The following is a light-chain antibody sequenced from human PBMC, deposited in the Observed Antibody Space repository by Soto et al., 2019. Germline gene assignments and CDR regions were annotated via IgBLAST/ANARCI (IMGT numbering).Light chain of an antibody. CDR2: ATS. CDR3: LQSYSAPRA. J-gene: IGKJ1*01. CDR1: QSISRY. V-gene: IGKV1-39*01. Sequence: IQMTQSPSSLSASVGDRVTITCRAGQSISRYLNWYQQKPGEAPHLLIYATSNLHSGVPSRFSGSGSGTDFTLTINSLQPEDFAAYYCLQSYSAPRAFGQGTKVEIQ.